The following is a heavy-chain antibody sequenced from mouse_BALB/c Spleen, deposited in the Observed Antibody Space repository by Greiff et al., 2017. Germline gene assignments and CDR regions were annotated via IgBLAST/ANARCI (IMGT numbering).Heavy chain of an antibody. V-gene: IGHV5-6-3*01. CDR3: TRWDDYDANWYFDV. J-gene: IGHJ1*01. CDR1: GFTFSSYG. D-gene: IGHD2-4*01. Sequence: EVKLVESGGGLVQPGGSLKLSCAASGFTFSSYGMSWVRQTPDKRLELVATINSNGGSTYYPDSVKGRFTISRDNAKNTLYLQMSSLKSEDTAMYYCTRWDDYDANWYFDVWGAGTTVTVSS. CDR2: INSNGGST.